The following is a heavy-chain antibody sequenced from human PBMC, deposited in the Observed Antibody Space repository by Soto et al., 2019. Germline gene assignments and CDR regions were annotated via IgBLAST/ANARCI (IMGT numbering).Heavy chain of an antibody. V-gene: IGHV3-74*03. CDR3: AANWFVP. CDR2: IDSAGMT. Sequence: EVQLVESGGGLVQPGGSLRLSCAASGLTFSSSWMHWVRQVPGEGLVWVSRIDSAGMTMYADSVKGRFTISRDNAKNTLYLHMNSLRVDDTAVYYCAANWFVPWGQGTLVTVSS. J-gene: IGHJ5*02. CDR1: GLTFSSSW.